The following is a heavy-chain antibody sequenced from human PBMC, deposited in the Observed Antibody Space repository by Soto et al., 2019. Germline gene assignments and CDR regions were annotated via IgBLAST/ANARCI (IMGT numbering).Heavy chain of an antibody. V-gene: IGHV3-30*18. CDR3: AKDLKYCTSSSYYHPADAVYY. CDR2: ISYDGSNK. J-gene: IGHJ4*02. Sequence: GGSLRISCAASGFTFSSYGMHWVRQAPGKGLEWVAVISYDGSNKYYADSVKGRFTISRDNSKNTLYLQMNSLRAEDTAVYYCAKDLKYCTSSSYYHPADAVYYWGLGALVTVSS. D-gene: IGHD2-2*01. CDR1: GFTFSSYG.